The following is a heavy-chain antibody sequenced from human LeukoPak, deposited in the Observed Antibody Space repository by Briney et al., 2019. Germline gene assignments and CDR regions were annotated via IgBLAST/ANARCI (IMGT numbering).Heavy chain of an antibody. J-gene: IGHJ5*02. D-gene: IGHD3-22*01. CDR1: GFTFSSHN. Sequence: GSLRLSCAASGFTFSSHNMNWVRQAPGKGLEWVSHISSDGTTTYETDSVKGRFTISRDNAKNSLYLQMNSLRAEDTAVYYCAREHYYDKTHSFGAWGQGTLVTVSS. CDR3: AREHYYDKTHSFGA. V-gene: IGHV3-48*04. CDR2: ISSDGTTT.